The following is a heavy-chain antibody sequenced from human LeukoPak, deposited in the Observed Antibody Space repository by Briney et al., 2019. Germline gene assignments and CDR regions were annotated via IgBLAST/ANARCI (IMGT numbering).Heavy chain of an antibody. V-gene: IGHV4-30-4*08. J-gene: IGHJ6*03. CDR2: IYYSGST. CDR1: GGSISSGDYY. D-gene: IGHD4-11*01. Sequence: PSQTLSLTCTVSGGSISSGDYYWSWIRQPPGKGLEWIGYIYYSGSTYYNPSLKSRVTISVDTSKNQFSLKLSSVTAADTAVYYCARDRPLTVTNHYYYYMDVWGKGTTVTVSS. CDR3: ARDRPLTVTNHYYYYMDV.